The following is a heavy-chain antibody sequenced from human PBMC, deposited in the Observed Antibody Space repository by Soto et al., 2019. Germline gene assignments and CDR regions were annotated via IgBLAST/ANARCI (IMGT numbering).Heavy chain of an antibody. D-gene: IGHD3-10*01. CDR3: AKEGGGFVYYYYGMDV. Sequence: EVQLLESGGGLVQPGGSLRLSCAASGFTFSSYAMSRVRQAPGKGLEWVSAISGSGGSTYYADSVNGRFTISRDNSKNTLYLQMNSLRAEDTAVYYCAKEGGGFVYYYYGMDVWGQGTTVTVSS. J-gene: IGHJ6*02. CDR2: ISGSGGST. V-gene: IGHV3-23*01. CDR1: GFTFSSYA.